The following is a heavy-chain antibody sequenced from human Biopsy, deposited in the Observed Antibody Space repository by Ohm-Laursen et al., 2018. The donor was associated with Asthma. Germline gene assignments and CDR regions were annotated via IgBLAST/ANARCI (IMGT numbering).Heavy chain of an antibody. J-gene: IGHJ3*02. Sequence: TQTLTLTYTFSGFSLTTTGMSVSWIRQPPGKALEWPALIDWDDDKYYSASLKTRLTISKDSSKNQVVLTMTNVDPVDTATYFCARIPEVGTNSFDIWGQGTMVTVSS. D-gene: IGHD1-14*01. CDR2: IDWDDDK. CDR1: GFSLTTTGMS. V-gene: IGHV2-70*01. CDR3: ARIPEVGTNSFDI.